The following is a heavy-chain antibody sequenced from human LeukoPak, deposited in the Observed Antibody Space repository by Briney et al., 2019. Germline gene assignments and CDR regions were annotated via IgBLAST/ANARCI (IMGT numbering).Heavy chain of an antibody. CDR1: GGTFSSYA. Sequence: SVKVSCKASGGTFSSYAISWVRQAPGQGLEWMGGIIPIFGTANYAQKFQGRVTITADKSTSTAYMELSSLRSEDTAVYYCAKSQFSFGSGATRPLFDYWGQGTQVTVSS. CDR2: IIPIFGTA. J-gene: IGHJ4*02. V-gene: IGHV1-69*06. D-gene: IGHD3-10*01. CDR3: AKSQFSFGSGATRPLFDY.